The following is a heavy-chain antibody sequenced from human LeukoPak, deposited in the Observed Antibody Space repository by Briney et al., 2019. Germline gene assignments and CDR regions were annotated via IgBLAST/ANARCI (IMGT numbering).Heavy chain of an antibody. V-gene: IGHV3-21*01. J-gene: IGHJ3*02. CDR2: ISSSSSYI. CDR1: GLTFSSYS. Sequence: GGSLRLSCAASGLTFSSYSMNWVRQAPGKGLEWVSSISSSSSYIYYADSVKGRFTISRDNAKNSLYLQMNSLRAEDTAVYYCARVRLDAFDIWGQGTMVTVSS. D-gene: IGHD3-10*01. CDR3: ARVRLDAFDI.